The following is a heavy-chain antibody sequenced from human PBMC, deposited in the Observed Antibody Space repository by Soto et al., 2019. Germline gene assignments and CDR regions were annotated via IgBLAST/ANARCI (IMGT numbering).Heavy chain of an antibody. J-gene: IGHJ4*02. D-gene: IGHD5-12*01. Sequence: SETLSLTCTVSGGSISSYYWSWIRQPPGKGLEWIGYIYYSGSTNYNPSLKSRVTISVNTSKNQFTLKLSSVTAADTAVYYCARDRGGYDPFDYWGQGTLVTVSS. CDR1: GGSISSYY. CDR3: ARDRGGYDPFDY. CDR2: IYYSGST. V-gene: IGHV4-59*01.